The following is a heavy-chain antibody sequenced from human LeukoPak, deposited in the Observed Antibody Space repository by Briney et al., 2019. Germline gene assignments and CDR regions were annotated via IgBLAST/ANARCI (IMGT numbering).Heavy chain of an antibody. Sequence: PSETLSLTCTVSGGSIRSYYWSWIRQPPGKGLEWIGYIFYSGSTNYNPSLKSRVTISVDTSKNQFSLKLSSVTAADTAVYYCARHYDSSGSYYYGMDVWGQGTTVTVSS. D-gene: IGHD3-22*01. V-gene: IGHV4-59*08. CDR2: IFYSGST. CDR3: ARHYDSSGSYYYGMDV. CDR1: GGSIRSYY. J-gene: IGHJ6*02.